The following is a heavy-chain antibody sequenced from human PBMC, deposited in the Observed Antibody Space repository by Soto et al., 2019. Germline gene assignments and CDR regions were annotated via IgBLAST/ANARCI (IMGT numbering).Heavy chain of an antibody. CDR3: ARDWALNNYYDSSGPFSFFDS. Sequence: GGSLRLSCAASGFTFNSYGMHWVRQAPGKGLEWVAVIWYDGSNKYYADSVKGRFTLSRDNSKNTLYLQMNSLRAEDTAVYYCARDWALNNYYDSSGPFSFFDSWGQGTLVTVSS. D-gene: IGHD3-22*01. V-gene: IGHV3-33*01. CDR1: GFTFNSYG. CDR2: IWYDGSNK. J-gene: IGHJ5*01.